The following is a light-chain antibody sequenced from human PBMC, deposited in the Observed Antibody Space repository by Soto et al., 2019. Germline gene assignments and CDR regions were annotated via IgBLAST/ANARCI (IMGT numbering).Light chain of an antibody. Sequence: DIQITQSPSSLSASVGDRVTITCRASQSISTYLNWYRQRPGKAPKLLIYAASTLQSGVPSRFSGSGSGTYFTLTISSLQPEDFTTYYCQQTYSSRFTFGPGTKVDI. V-gene: IGKV1-39*01. CDR2: AAS. CDR3: QQTYSSRFT. J-gene: IGKJ3*01. CDR1: QSISTY.